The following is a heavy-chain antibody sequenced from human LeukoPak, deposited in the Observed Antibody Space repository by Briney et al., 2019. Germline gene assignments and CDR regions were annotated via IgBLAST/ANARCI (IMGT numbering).Heavy chain of an antibody. D-gene: IGHD2-15*01. CDR3: ARVRQYCSGGSCYYYYYVDV. J-gene: IGHJ6*03. Sequence: ASVKVSCKASGYTFTSYGISWVRQAPGQGLEWMGWISAYNGNTNYAQKLQGRVTMTTDTSTSTAYMELRSLRSDDTAVYYCARVRQYCSGGSCYYYYYVDVWGKGTTVTVSS. CDR1: GYTFTSYG. V-gene: IGHV1-18*01. CDR2: ISAYNGNT.